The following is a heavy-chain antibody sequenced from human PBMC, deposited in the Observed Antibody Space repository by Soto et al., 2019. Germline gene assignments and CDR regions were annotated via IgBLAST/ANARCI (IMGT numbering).Heavy chain of an antibody. CDR2: IYYSRST. J-gene: IGHJ4*02. D-gene: IGHD2-8*02. Sequence: SETLSLTCTVSGGSISSYYWSWVRQPPGKGLEWIGYIYYSRSTNYNPSLKSRVTISVDTSKNQFSLKLSSVTAADTAVYYCARAYLSWWLVDYWGQGTLVTVSS. CDR3: ARAYLSWWLVDY. CDR1: GGSISSYY. V-gene: IGHV4-59*01.